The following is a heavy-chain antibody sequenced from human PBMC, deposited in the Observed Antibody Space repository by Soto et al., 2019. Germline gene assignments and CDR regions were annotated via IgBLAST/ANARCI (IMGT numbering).Heavy chain of an antibody. J-gene: IGHJ4*02. D-gene: IGHD4-17*01. CDR1: GFTFSSYS. CDR3: ARDMDYGDGNFDY. CDR2: ISSSSSYI. V-gene: IGHV3-21*01. Sequence: GGSLRLSCAASGFTFSSYSMNWVRQAPGKGLEWVSSISSSSSYIYYADSVKGRFTISRDNAKNSLYLQMNSLRAEDTAVYYCARDMDYGDGNFDYWGQGTLVTVSS.